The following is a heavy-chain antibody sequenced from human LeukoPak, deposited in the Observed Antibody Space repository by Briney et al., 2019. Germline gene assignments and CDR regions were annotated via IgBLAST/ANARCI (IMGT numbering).Heavy chain of an antibody. CDR2: SHNSGET. J-gene: IGHJ3*02. Sequence: SETLSLTCTVSGVSMTTYYWSWIRQPPGKGLEWIAYSHNSGETKYNPPLKSRITISVDTSKNEFSLKLTSVTAADTAVYYCARQPGSTAAFDIWGQGTTVIVSA. CDR3: ARQPGSTAAFDI. D-gene: IGHD5-18*01. V-gene: IGHV4-59*08. CDR1: GVSMTTYY.